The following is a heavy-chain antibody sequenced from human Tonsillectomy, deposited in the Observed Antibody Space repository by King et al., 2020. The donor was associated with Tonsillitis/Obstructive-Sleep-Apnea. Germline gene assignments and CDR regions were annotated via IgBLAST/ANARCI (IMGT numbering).Heavy chain of an antibody. CDR1: GYSFTTYW. V-gene: IGHV5-51*01. J-gene: IGHJ6*03. CDR3: ARHDVMGGYENSYYLDV. CDR2: IYPGDSDT. D-gene: IGHD5-12*01. Sequence: VQLVESGAEVKKPGESLKISCTGSGYSFTTYWIGWVRQMPGKGLEWMGIIYPGDSDTIYSPSFQDQVTISADKSISAAYLQWSSLKASDTAMYYCARHDVMGGYENSYYLDVWGKGTTVTVSS.